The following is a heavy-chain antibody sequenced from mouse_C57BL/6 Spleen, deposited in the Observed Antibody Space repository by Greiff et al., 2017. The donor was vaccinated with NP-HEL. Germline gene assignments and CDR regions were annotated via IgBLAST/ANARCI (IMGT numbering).Heavy chain of an antibody. Sequence: QVHVKQPGAELVKPGASVKLSCKASGYTFTSYWMHWVKQRPGRGLEWIGRIDPNSGGTKYNEKFKSKATLTVDKPSSTAYMQLSSLTSEDSAVYYCARVRNDYDAVAWFAYWGQGTLVTVSA. CDR2: IDPNSGGT. CDR1: GYTFTSYW. D-gene: IGHD2-4*01. V-gene: IGHV1-72*01. CDR3: ARVRNDYDAVAWFAY. J-gene: IGHJ3*01.